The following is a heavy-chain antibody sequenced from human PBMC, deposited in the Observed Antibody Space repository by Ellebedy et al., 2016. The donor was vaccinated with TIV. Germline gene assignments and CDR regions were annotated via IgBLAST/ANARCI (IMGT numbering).Heavy chain of an antibody. J-gene: IGHJ4*02. CDR2: IYYSGST. V-gene: IGHV4-39*01. Sequence: SETLSLTCTVSGVSISSSSYYWGWIRQPPGKGLEWIGTIYYSGSTYYNPSLESRVTISVDTSENQFSLKLSSVTAADTAVYYCARQGGVVTAIPWYFDYWGQGTLVTVSS. CDR3: ARQGGVVTAIPWYFDY. D-gene: IGHD2-21*02. CDR1: GVSISSSSYY.